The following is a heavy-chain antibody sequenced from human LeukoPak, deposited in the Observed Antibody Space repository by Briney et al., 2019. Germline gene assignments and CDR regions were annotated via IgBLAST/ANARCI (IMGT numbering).Heavy chain of an antibody. CDR3: ARDSRVGYYYYGMDV. J-gene: IGHJ6*02. CDR2: IIPIFGTA. V-gene: IGHV1-69*13. CDR1: GGTFSSYA. D-gene: IGHD2-15*01. Sequence: ASVKVSCKASGGTFSSYAISWVRQAPGQGLEWMGGIIPIFGTADYAQKLQGRVTITADESTSTAYMELSSLRSEDTAVYYCARDSRVGYYYYGMDVWGQGTTVTVSS.